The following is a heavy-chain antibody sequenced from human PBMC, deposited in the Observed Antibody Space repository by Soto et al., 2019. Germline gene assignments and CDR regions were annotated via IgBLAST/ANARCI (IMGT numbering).Heavy chain of an antibody. CDR2: INHSGSS. CDR3: ARMAGPWYFDL. Sequence: GTLSLTCAVHGGSFSGFYWTWIRQPPGKGLEWIGEINHSGSSNYNPPLKSRVTMSLDTSRNQFSLSLNSVTAADTAVYYCARMAGPWYFDLWGRGTLVTVSS. J-gene: IGHJ2*01. CDR1: GGSFSGFY. V-gene: IGHV4-34*01.